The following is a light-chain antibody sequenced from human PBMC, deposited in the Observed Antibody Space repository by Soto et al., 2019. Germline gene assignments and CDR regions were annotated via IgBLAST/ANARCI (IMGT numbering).Light chain of an antibody. CDR3: CSYAGSSTLVV. V-gene: IGLV2-23*03. CDR1: SSDVGSYNL. Sequence: QSALTQPASVSGSPGQSITISCTGTSSDVGSYNLVSWYQQHPGKAPKLMIYEGSKRPSGVSNRFSGSKSGNTASLTISGLQAEDEADYYCCSYAGSSTLVVFGGGTQLTV. J-gene: IGLJ2*01. CDR2: EGS.